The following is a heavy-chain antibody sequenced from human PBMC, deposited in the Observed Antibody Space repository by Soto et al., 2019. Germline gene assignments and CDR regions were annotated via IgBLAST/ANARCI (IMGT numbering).Heavy chain of an antibody. CDR3: ARVGCSGGSCFFLYFDY. CDR2: INHSGST. V-gene: IGHV4-34*01. Sequence: PSETLSLTCAVYGGSFSGYYWSWIRQPPGKGLEWIGEINHSGSTNYNPSLKSRVTISVDTSKNQFSLKLSSVTAADTAVYYCARVGCSGGSCFFLYFDYWGQGTLVTVSS. J-gene: IGHJ4*02. CDR1: GGSFSGYY. D-gene: IGHD2-15*01.